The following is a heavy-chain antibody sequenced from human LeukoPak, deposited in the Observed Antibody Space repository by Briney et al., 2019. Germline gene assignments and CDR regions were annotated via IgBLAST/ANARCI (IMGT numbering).Heavy chain of an antibody. CDR2: IRSKAYGGTT. CDR3: TRSAPGSYYH. Sequence: PGGSLRLSCAASGFTFSSYAMSWFRQAPGKGLEWVGFIRSKAYGGTTEYAASVKGRFTISRDDSKSIAYLQMNSLKTEDTAVYYCTRSAPGSYYHWGQGTLVTVSS. D-gene: IGHD3-10*01. V-gene: IGHV3-49*03. J-gene: IGHJ5*02. CDR1: GFTFSSYA.